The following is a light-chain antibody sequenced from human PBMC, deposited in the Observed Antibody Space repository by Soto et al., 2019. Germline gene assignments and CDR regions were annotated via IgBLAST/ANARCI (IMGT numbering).Light chain of an antibody. CDR2: RND. V-gene: IGLV1-47*02. CDR1: GSNIGSHD. Sequence: QSVLTQPPSASGTPGQRVTISCSGSGSNIGSHDVYWYQHLPGTAPKVLIYRNDQRPSGVPDRFSGSKSGTSASLAISGLRSEDEADYYCQSYDSSLSGPWVFGGGTKLTVL. CDR3: QSYDSSLSGPWV. J-gene: IGLJ3*02.